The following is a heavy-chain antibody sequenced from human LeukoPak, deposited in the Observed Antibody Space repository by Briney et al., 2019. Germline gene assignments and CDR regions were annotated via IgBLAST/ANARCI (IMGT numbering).Heavy chain of an antibody. CDR1: GFIFSDHA. CDR2: ISGSGGST. V-gene: IGHV3-23*01. J-gene: IGHJ4*02. D-gene: IGHD2-15*01. Sequence: GGSLRLSCAASGFIFSDHALSWVRQAPGKGLEWVSAISGSGGSTYYADSVKGRFTISRDNSKNTLYLQMNSLRAEDTAVYYCAKAPRLCSGGSCYSRVDYWGQGTLVTVSS. CDR3: AKAPRLCSGGSCYSRVDY.